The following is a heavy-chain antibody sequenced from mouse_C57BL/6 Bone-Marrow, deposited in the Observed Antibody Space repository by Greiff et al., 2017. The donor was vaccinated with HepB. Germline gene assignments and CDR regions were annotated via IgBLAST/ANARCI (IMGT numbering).Heavy chain of an antibody. V-gene: IGHV1-15*01. CDR1: GYTFTDYE. CDR2: IDPETGGT. J-gene: IGHJ3*01. Sequence: LQESGAELVRPGASVTLSCKASGYTFTDYEMHWVKQTPVHGLEWIGAIDPETGGTAYNQKFKGKAILTAYKSSSTAYMELRSLTSEDSAVYYCTRDYYGSSWFAYWGQGTLVTVSA. D-gene: IGHD1-1*01. CDR3: TRDYYGSSWFAY.